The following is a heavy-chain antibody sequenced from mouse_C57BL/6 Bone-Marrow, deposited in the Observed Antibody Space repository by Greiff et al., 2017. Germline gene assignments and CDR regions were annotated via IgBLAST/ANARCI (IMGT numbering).Heavy chain of an antibody. CDR2: IYPGDGNT. J-gene: IGHJ4*01. V-gene: IGHV1-82*01. Sequence: QVQLQQSGPELVKPGASVKISCKASGYAFSSSWMNWVKQRPGKGLEWIGRIYPGDGNTNYNGKFKGKTTLTADKSSSTAYMQLSSLTSEDAAFYFCARSGGGGYSMDYWGQGTSVTVSS. D-gene: IGHD1-1*02. CDR1: GYAFSSSW. CDR3: ARSGGGGYSMDY.